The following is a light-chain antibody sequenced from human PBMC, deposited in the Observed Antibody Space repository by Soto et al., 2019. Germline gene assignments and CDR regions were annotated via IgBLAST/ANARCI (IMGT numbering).Light chain of an antibody. CDR2: DVS. CDR3: SSYTASSTYV. Sequence: QSALTQPASLSGSPGQSITISCTGTSRDVGRYNYVSWYQQHPGKAPKLMIYDVSKRPSGVSNRFSGSKSGNTASLTISGLQADDEPGYYSSSYTASSTYVFGTGTKVTVL. J-gene: IGLJ1*01. CDR1: SRDVGRYNY. V-gene: IGLV2-14*03.